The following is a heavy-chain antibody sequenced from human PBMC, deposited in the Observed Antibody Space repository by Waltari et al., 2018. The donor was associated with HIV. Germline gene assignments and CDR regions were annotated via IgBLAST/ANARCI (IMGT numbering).Heavy chain of an antibody. D-gene: IGHD3-10*01. CDR2: ISYDGHNK. J-gene: IGHJ6*02. CDR3: AKDLVTRGFFYFYGMHV. V-gene: IGHV3-30*18. Sequence: QVQLEESGGGVVQSGRSLRLTCVASGFNFSTFGMHWVRQAPGEGLEWVAVISYDGHNKQYADSVKGRFTISRDNSNSTLFLQMSSLRPDDTAVYYCAKDLVTRGFFYFYGMHVWGQGTTVTVSS. CDR1: GFNFSTFG.